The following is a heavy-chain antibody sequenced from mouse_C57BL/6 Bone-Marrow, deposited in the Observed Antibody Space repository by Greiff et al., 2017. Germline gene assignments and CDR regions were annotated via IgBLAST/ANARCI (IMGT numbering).Heavy chain of an antibody. D-gene: IGHD6-1*01. CDR2: INPDSSTI. J-gene: IGHJ4*01. CDR3: ARGSGPYYYTIEY. Sequence: AAGGVDFSRYWMSWVRRAPGKGLEWLGEINPDSSTINYAPSLKDKFFISRDNAKNTLYLQMSTVRSEDTALYYRARGSGPYYYTIEYWGEGTSVTVSA. V-gene: IGHV4-1*01. CDR1: GVDFSRYW.